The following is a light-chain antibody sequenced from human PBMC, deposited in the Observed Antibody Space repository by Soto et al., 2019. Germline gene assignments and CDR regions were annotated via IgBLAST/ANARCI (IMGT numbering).Light chain of an antibody. CDR2: KAS. V-gene: IGKV1-5*03. CDR3: QQYYLYWA. J-gene: IGKJ1*01. Sequence: DIQMTQSPSTLSASVGDRVTITCRASQSINNWLAWYQQKPGKAPKLLIYKASNLESAVPSRFSGSGSGTDFTLTISSLQPDDFATYYCQQYYLYWAFGQGTKVEIK. CDR1: QSINNW.